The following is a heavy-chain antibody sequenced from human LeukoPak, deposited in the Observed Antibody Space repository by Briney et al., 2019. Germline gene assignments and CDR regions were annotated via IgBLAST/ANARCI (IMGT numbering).Heavy chain of an antibody. J-gene: IGHJ6*02. CDR1: GYSFTNYW. D-gene: IGHD1-26*01. CDR2: IYPGDSDT. CDR3: ARGLYSGSYYASYYYYGMDV. Sequence: GESLKISCKGSGYSFTNYWIGWVRQMPGKGLEWMGIIYPGDSDTRYSPSFQGQVTISADKSISTAYLQWSSLKASDTAMYYCARGLYSGSYYASYYYYGMDVWGQGTTVTVSS. V-gene: IGHV5-51*01.